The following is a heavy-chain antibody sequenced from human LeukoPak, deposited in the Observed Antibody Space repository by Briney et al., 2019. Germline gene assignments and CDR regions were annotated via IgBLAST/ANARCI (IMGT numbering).Heavy chain of an antibody. Sequence: SETLSLTCTVSGGSISSGDYSWTWIRQPPGKGLEWIGYIFYSECTYGYPSLKSTVNMSIDTSKNQFSLKLTSVTAADTAVYYCARFGRFLDYWGHGTLVTVSS. V-gene: IGHV4-30-4*07. CDR1: GGSISSGDYS. J-gene: IGHJ4*01. D-gene: IGHD1-26*01. CDR3: ARFGRFLDY. CDR2: IFYSECT.